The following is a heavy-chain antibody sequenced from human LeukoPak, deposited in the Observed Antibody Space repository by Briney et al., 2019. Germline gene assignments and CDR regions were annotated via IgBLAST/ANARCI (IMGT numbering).Heavy chain of an antibody. CDR3: AREPPYRVGRAFDI. CDR2: IYYGGST. V-gene: IGHV4-59*12. D-gene: IGHD1-26*01. J-gene: IGHJ3*02. CDR1: GGSISSYY. Sequence: SETLSLTCTVSGGSISSYYWSWIRQPPGKGLEWIGYIYYGGSTNYNPSLKSRVTISVDTSKNHFSLKLSSVTAADTAVYYCAREPPYRVGRAFDIWGQGTMVTVSS.